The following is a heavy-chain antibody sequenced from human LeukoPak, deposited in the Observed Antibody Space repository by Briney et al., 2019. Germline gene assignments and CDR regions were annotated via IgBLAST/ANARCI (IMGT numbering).Heavy chain of an antibody. J-gene: IGHJ4*02. Sequence: ASVKVSCKASGGTFSSYAISWVRQAPGQGPEWMGGIIPIFGTANYAQKFQGRVTITADKSTSTAYMELSSLRSDDTAVYYCARDWAPIAAAGRFGYWGQGTLVTVSS. V-gene: IGHV1-69*06. CDR1: GGTFSSYA. CDR2: IIPIFGTA. D-gene: IGHD6-13*01. CDR3: ARDWAPIAAAGRFGY.